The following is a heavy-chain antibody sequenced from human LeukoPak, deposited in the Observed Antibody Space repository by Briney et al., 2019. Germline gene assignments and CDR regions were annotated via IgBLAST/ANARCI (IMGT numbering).Heavy chain of an antibody. Sequence: ASVKVSCKASGYTFTSYYIHWVRQAPGQGLEWMGIINPTGGSTDYAQKFQGRVTMTRDKSISTACMELSRLRSDDTAVYYCVRDVDYYDSSGYYYDFDYWGQGTLVTVSS. CDR3: VRDVDYYDSSGYYYDFDY. D-gene: IGHD3-22*01. CDR2: INPTGGST. CDR1: GYTFTSYY. V-gene: IGHV1-46*01. J-gene: IGHJ4*02.